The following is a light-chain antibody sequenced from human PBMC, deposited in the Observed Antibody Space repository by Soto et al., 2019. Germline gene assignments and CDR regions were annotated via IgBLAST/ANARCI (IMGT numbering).Light chain of an antibody. V-gene: IGKV3-11*01. CDR3: QQRSNWPT. CDR1: QSVRTY. J-gene: IGKJ1*01. Sequence: EIVLTQSPVTLSLSPGERATLSCRASQSVRTYLAWYQVKPGQAPRILIYDASRRASGVPARFSGSGSGTDFTLTISSLEPEDFAVYYCQQRSNWPTLGQGTKVDIK. CDR2: DAS.